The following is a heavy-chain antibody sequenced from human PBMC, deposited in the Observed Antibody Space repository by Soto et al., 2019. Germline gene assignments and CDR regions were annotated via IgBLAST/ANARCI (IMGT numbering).Heavy chain of an antibody. CDR2: IIPIFGTA. V-gene: IGHV1-69*13. D-gene: IGHD3-22*01. J-gene: IGHJ4*02. CDR3: AGGMYYYDSSGYLSGRWKLGEFDY. Sequence: GASVKVSCKASGGTFSSYAISWVRQAPGQGLEWMGGIIPIFGTANYAQKFQGRVTITADESTSTAYMELSSLRSEDTAVYYCAGGMYYYDSSGYLSGRWKLGEFDYWGQGTLVTVSS. CDR1: GGTFSSYA.